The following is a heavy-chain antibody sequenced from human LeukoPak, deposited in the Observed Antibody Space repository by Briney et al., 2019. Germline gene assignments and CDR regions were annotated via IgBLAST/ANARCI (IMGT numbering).Heavy chain of an antibody. CDR3: ARDPSLYSSGWLFDY. J-gene: IGHJ4*02. Sequence: GGSLRLSCAASGFTLSTYWMHWVRQAPGKGLVWVSRINSDGSSTSYADSVKGRFTISRDNAKNTLYLQMNSLRAEDTAVYYCARDPSLYSSGWLFDYWGQGTLVTVSS. CDR1: GFTLSTYW. D-gene: IGHD6-19*01. V-gene: IGHV3-74*01. CDR2: INSDGSST.